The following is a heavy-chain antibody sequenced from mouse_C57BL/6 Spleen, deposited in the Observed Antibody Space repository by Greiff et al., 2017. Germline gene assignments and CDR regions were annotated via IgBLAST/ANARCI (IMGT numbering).Heavy chain of an antibody. D-gene: IGHD3-2*02. J-gene: IGHJ3*01. Sequence: QVQLQQPGAELVRPGSSVKLSCKASGYTFTSYWMHWVKQRPRQGLEWIGNIDPSDSEPHYNQKFKDKATLTVDQSSSTAYMQLSSQTSEASAVYYCATQDISGYAYWGQGTLVTVAA. V-gene: IGHV1-52*01. CDR2: IDPSDSEP. CDR1: GYTFTSYW. CDR3: ATQDISGYAY.